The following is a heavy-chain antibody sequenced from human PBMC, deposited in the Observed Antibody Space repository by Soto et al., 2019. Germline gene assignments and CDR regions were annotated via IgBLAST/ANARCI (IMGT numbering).Heavy chain of an antibody. J-gene: IGHJ5*02. CDR3: ARDDGGSGSYYNVWFDP. CDR2: IIPILGIA. D-gene: IGHD3-10*01. Sequence: SVKVSCKASGGTFSSYTISWVRQAPGQGLEWMGRIIPILGIANYAQKFQGRVTITADKSTSTAYMELSSLRSEDTAVYYCARDDGGSGSYYNVWFDPWGQGTLVTVSS. CDR1: GGTFSSYT. V-gene: IGHV1-69*04.